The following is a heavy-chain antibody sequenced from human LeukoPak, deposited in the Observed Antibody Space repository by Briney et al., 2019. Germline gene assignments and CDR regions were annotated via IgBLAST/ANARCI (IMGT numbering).Heavy chain of an antibody. D-gene: IGHD3-10*02. CDR1: GVTFSTYT. CDR2: ISSSSSYI. V-gene: IGHV3-21*01. J-gene: IGHJ6*04. CDR3: AELGITMIGGV. Sequence: GGSLRLSCAASGVTFSTYTMKWVRQAPGKGLEWVSSISSSSSYIYYADSVKGRFTISRDNAKNSLYLQMNSLRAEDTAVYYCAELGITMIGGVWGKGTTVTISS.